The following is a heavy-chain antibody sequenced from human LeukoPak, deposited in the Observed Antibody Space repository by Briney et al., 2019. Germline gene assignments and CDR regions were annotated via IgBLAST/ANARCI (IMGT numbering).Heavy chain of an antibody. J-gene: IGHJ4*02. CDR3: AKDFGWPFDY. V-gene: IGHV3-23*01. D-gene: IGHD6-19*01. Sequence: PGGSLRLSCAASGFSFSTYALSWVRQAPGKGLEWVSATNGNGAKTYYADSVRGRFTISRDNSKNTLYLQMNSLRAEDTAVYYCAKDFGWPFDYWGQGTLVTVSS. CDR1: GFSFSTYA. CDR2: TNGNGAKT.